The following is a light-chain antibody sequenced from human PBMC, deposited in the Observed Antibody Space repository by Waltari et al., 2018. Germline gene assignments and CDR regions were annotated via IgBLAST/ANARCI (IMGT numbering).Light chain of an antibody. CDR2: VNSDGSH. CDR1: SGDSSHA. CDR3: QTGGHGTWV. Sequence: LVLTQSPSASASLAASVKLTCTLSSGDSSHARAWLRQQPGKGPRYLMKVNSDGSHRKGDDIPDRFSASNSGTECYLTISSLQSEDEADYYCQTGGHGTWVFGGGTKLTVL. J-gene: IGLJ3*02. V-gene: IGLV4-69*01.